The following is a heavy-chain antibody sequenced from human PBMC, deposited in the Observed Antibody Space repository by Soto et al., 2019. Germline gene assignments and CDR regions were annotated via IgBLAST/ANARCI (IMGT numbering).Heavy chain of an antibody. CDR2: IKRESEGGTA. CDR1: GLTASDFW. CDR3: TVDSRRPY. V-gene: IGHV3-15*01. Sequence: EVQLVESGGGLVKPGGSLRLSCAASGLTASDFWMSWVRQAPGKGLEWIALIKRESEGGTADFAPPVKGRFTISRDDLKNTLYLDMNSLKTEDTAVYYCTVDSRRPYWGQGTLVTVSS. J-gene: IGHJ4*02.